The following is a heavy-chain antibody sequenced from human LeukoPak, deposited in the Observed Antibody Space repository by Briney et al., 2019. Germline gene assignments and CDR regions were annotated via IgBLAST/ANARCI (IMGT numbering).Heavy chain of an antibody. D-gene: IGHD4-17*01. CDR3: ARDSTSTVTTTGKRDY. J-gene: IGHJ4*02. Sequence: GGSLRLSCAASGFIFSSYSMNWVRQAPGKGLEWVSSISSSSSYIYYADSVKGRFTISRDNAKNSLYLQMNSLRAEDTAVYYCARDSTSTVTTTGKRDYWGQGTLVTVSS. V-gene: IGHV3-21*01. CDR2: ISSSSSYI. CDR1: GFIFSSYS.